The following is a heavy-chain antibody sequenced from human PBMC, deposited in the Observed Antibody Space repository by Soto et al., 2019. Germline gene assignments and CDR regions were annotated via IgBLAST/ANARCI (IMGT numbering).Heavy chain of an antibody. V-gene: IGHV1-8*01. Sequence: ASLNVSCKASGYTFTSYDINWVRHDTGQGLEWMGWMNPNSGNTGYAQKFQGRVTMTRNTSISTAYMELSSLRSEDTAVYYCARGIYSQLAHYYYYYMDVWGKGTTVTVSS. CDR2: MNPNSGNT. CDR1: GYTFTSYD. CDR3: ARGIYSQLAHYYYYYMDV. D-gene: IGHD2-21*01. J-gene: IGHJ6*03.